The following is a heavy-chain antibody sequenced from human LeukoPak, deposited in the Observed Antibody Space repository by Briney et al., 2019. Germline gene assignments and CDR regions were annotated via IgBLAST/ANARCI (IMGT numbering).Heavy chain of an antibody. D-gene: IGHD3-9*01. CDR2: INPNSGST. CDR3: ARDRVLRYFDWTQIDY. V-gene: IGHV1-2*02. Sequence: GASVKVSCKASGYTFTSYYMHWVRQAPGQGLEWMGWINPNSGSTNYAQRFQGRVTMTRDTSISTAYMELSRLRSDDTAVYYCARDRVLRYFDWTQIDYWGQGTLVTVSS. J-gene: IGHJ4*02. CDR1: GYTFTSYY.